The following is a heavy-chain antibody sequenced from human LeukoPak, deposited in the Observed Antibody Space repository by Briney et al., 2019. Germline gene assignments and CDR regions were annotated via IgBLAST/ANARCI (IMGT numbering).Heavy chain of an antibody. J-gene: IGHJ3*02. D-gene: IGHD6-13*01. V-gene: IGHV3-23*01. CDR2: ISNDASVT. CDR3: TKAYSSSLYGDAFHI. Sequence: GGSLRLSCAGSGFTFSFYAMTWVRQAPGKGLEWVSGISNDASVTYAADSVKGRFNISRDDSKNTVYLQLNSLRVEDTAVYYYTKAYSSSLYGDAFHIWGQGTVVTVSP. CDR1: GFTFSFYA.